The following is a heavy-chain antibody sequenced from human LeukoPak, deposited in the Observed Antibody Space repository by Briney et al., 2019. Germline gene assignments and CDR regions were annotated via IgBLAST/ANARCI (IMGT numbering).Heavy chain of an antibody. J-gene: IGHJ3*02. CDR1: GGSFSSYA. CDR2: IIPIFGTA. D-gene: IGHD6-19*01. V-gene: IGHV1-69*13. Sequence: SVKVSCKASGGSFSSYAISWVRQAPGQGLEWMGGIIPIFGTANYAQKFQGRVTITADESTSTAYMELSSLRSEDTAVYYCASGQSEGDAFDIWGQGTMVTVSS. CDR3: ASGQSEGDAFDI.